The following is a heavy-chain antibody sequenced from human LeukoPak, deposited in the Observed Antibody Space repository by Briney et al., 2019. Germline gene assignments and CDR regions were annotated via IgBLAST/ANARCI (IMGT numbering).Heavy chain of an antibody. CDR1: GYTLTELS. Sequence: GASVNVSCKVSGYTLTELSMHWVRQAPGKGLEWMGGFDPEDGETIYAQKFQGRVTMAEDTSTDTAYMELSSLRSEDTAVYYCATYDYGDYRRYPFDYWGQGTLVTVSS. CDR3: ATYDYGDYRRYPFDY. CDR2: FDPEDGET. V-gene: IGHV1-24*01. D-gene: IGHD4-17*01. J-gene: IGHJ4*02.